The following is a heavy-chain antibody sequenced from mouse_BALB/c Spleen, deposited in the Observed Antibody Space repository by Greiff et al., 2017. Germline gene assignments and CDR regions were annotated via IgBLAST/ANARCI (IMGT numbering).Heavy chain of an antibody. CDR1: GYTFTDYA. Sequence: QVQLQQSGAELVRPGVSVKISCKGSGYTFTDYAMHWVKQRHAKSLEWIGVISTYYGDASYNQKFKGKATMTVDKSSSTAYMELARLTSEDSAIYYCARDGYYAMDYWGQGTSVTVSS. CDR2: ISTYYGDA. CDR3: ARDGYYAMDY. V-gene: IGHV1S137*01. D-gene: IGHD2-3*01. J-gene: IGHJ4*01.